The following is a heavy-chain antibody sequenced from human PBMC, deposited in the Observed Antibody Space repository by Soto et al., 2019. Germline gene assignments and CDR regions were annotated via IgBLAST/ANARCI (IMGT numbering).Heavy chain of an antibody. CDR3: AARGGIVGASDAFDI. Sequence: GGSLRLSCAASGFTFSSYGMHWVRQAPGKGLEWVAVIWYDGSNKYYADSVKGRFTISRDNSKNTLYLQMNSLRAEDTAVYYCAARGGIVGASDAFDIWGQGTMVTVSS. CDR1: GFTFSSYG. J-gene: IGHJ3*02. CDR2: IWYDGSNK. V-gene: IGHV3-33*01. D-gene: IGHD1-26*01.